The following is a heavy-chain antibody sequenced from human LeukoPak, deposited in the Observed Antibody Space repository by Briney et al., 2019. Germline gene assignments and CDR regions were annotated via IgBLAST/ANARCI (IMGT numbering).Heavy chain of an antibody. V-gene: IGHV3-64*01. CDR1: GFTFSTYA. Sequence: PGGSLRLSCAASGFTFSTYAMHWVRQAPGKGLEYVSAISSNGGDTYYANSVKGRFTISRDNSKNMLYLQMGSLRPEGMAVYYCARERGSSGWTFDYWGQEPWSPSPQ. CDR2: ISSNGGDT. CDR3: ARERGSSGWTFDY. J-gene: IGHJ4*01. D-gene: IGHD6-19*01.